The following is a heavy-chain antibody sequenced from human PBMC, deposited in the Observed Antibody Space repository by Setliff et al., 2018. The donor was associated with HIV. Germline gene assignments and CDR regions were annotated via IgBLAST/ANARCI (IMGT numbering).Heavy chain of an antibody. CDR3: ARRRSPPSGFYSKYYMDV. CDR2: ISYSGST. D-gene: IGHD3-22*01. Sequence: SETLSLTCTVSGGSISSFFWSWIRQPPGKGLEWIGHISYSGSTHYNPSLKSRVTISVDTSKNQFSLKLTAVTAADTAVYYCARRRSPPSGFYSKYYMDVWGKGTTVTVSS. CDR1: GGSISSFF. V-gene: IGHV4-59*08. J-gene: IGHJ6*03.